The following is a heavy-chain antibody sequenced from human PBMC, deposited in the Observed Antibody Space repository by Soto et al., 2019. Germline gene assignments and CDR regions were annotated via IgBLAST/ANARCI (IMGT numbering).Heavy chain of an antibody. Sequence: QVQLVQSGAEVKKPGASVKVSCKASGYSFTSYGISWVRQAPGQGLDWMGWISAYNGNTKYAQDVQGRVTMTTDTSTGTAYMELRSLRSDDTAMYYCARFSGGSYNTYYFYYGMDVWGQGTTVTVSS. D-gene: IGHD2-15*01. CDR3: ARFSGGSYNTYYFYYGMDV. CDR1: GYSFTSYG. V-gene: IGHV1-18*04. J-gene: IGHJ6*02. CDR2: ISAYNGNT.